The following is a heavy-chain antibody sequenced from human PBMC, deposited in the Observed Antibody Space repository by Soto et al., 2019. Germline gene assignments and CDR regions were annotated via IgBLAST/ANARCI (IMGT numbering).Heavy chain of an antibody. D-gene: IGHD6-13*01. CDR3: ARDLRIAAAGTIMSEYFQH. J-gene: IGHJ1*01. CDR1: GYTFTSYG. V-gene: IGHV1-18*01. Sequence: GASVKVSCKASGYTFTSYGISWVRQAPGQGLEWMGWISAYNGNTNYAQKLQGRVTMTTDTSTSTAYMELRSLRSDDTAVYYCARDLRIAAAGTIMSEYFQHWGQGTLVTVSS. CDR2: ISAYNGNT.